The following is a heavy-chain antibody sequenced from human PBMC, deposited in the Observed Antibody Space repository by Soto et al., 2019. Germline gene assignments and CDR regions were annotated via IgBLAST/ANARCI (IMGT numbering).Heavy chain of an antibody. CDR1: GGSISSYY. CDR2: IYYSGST. V-gene: IGHV4-59*01. J-gene: IGHJ6*02. D-gene: IGHD2-15*01. CDR3: ARALRVAATLYCYGMDV. Sequence: SETLSLTCTVSGGSISSYYWSWIRQPPGKGLEWIGYIYYSGSTNYNPSLKSRVTISVDTSKNQFSLKLSSVTAADTAVYYCARALRVAATLYCYGMDVWGQGTTVTVSS.